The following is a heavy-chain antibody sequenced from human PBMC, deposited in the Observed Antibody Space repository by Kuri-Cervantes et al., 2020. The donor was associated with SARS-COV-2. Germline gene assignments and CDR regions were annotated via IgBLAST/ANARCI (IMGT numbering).Heavy chain of an antibody. CDR1: GYTFTSYG. Sequence: ASVKVSCKASGYTFTSYGISWVRQAPGQGLEWMGWISAYNGNTNYAQKLQGRVTMTTDTSTSTAYMELRSLRSDDTAVYYCARDCIAALGFYYYGMDVWGQGTTVTVSS. CDR2: ISAYNGNT. V-gene: IGHV1-18*01. J-gene: IGHJ6*02. D-gene: IGHD6-13*01. CDR3: ARDCIAALGFYYYGMDV.